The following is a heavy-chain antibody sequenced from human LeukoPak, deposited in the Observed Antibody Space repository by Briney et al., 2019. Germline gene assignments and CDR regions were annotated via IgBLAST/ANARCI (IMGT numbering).Heavy chain of an antibody. J-gene: IGHJ6*02. Sequence: SETLSLTCPVSDGSINSYYWNWIRRPPGKGLEWIGYIYYNGNTNYSPSLKSRVTMSVDTSKNLFSLKVSSVTAADTAVYYCARGRSNYYGMDVWGQGTTVTVSS. CDR1: DGSINSYY. CDR2: IYYNGNT. V-gene: IGHV4-59*01. D-gene: IGHD1-26*01. CDR3: ARGRSNYYGMDV.